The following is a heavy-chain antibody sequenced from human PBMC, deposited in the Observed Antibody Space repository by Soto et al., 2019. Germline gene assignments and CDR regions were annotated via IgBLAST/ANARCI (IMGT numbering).Heavy chain of an antibody. D-gene: IGHD5-18*01. CDR2: ISYDGSDK. Sequence: QVHLVESGGGVVQPGRPLRLSCAASGFTFSNYAMHWVRQAPGKGLEWVAVISYDGSDKYNANSVKGRFTISRDNSKNTLYLQMNSLRAEDTAVYYCARDTGPNGYNYYYFGMDVWGQGTTVTVSS. V-gene: IGHV3-30-3*01. J-gene: IGHJ6*02. CDR3: ARDTGPNGYNYYYFGMDV. CDR1: GFTFSNYA.